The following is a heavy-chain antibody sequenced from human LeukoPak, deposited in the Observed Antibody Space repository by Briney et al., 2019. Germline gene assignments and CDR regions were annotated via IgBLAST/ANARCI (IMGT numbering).Heavy chain of an antibody. CDR3: ARDRGGSGSYYYYYYMDV. Sequence: SETLSLTCTVSGGSISSGSYYWSWIRQPAGKGLEWIGRIYTSGSTNYNPSLRSRVTISVDTSKNQFSLKLSSVTAADTAVYYCARDRGGSGSYYYYYYMDVWGKGTTVTVSS. D-gene: IGHD3-10*01. V-gene: IGHV4-61*02. J-gene: IGHJ6*03. CDR2: IYTSGST. CDR1: GGSISSGSYY.